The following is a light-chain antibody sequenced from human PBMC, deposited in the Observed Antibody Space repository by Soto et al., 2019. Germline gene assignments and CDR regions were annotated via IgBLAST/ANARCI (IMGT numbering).Light chain of an antibody. CDR1: RNILYSSNNKNY. V-gene: IGKV4-1*01. CDR3: QQYYSAPLT. Sequence: DIVMTQSPDFLAVSLGERATINCKSSRNILYSSNNKNYLAWYQQKPGQPPKLLIYWASTRESGVPDRFSGSGSGTDFTLTISSLQAEDVAVYYCQQYYSAPLTFGGGTKVEIK. J-gene: IGKJ4*01. CDR2: WAS.